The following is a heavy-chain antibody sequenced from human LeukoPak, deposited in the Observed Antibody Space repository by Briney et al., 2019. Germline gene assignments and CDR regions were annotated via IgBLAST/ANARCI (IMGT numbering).Heavy chain of an antibody. Sequence: EASVKVSFKAPGGTFSSYAISWVRQAPGQGLEWMGGIIPIFGTANYAQKFQGRVTITADKSTSTAYMELSSLRSEDTAVYYCARVIAAAGGGDYFDYWGQGTLVTVSS. V-gene: IGHV1-69*06. CDR1: GGTFSSYA. D-gene: IGHD6-13*01. CDR3: ARVIAAAGGGDYFDY. J-gene: IGHJ4*02. CDR2: IIPIFGTA.